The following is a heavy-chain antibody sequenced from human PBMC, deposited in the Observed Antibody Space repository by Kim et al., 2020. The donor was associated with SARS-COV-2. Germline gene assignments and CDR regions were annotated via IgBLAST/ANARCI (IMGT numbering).Heavy chain of an antibody. J-gene: IGHJ4*01. CDR3: ARGHYDFWSGYIRSFDY. CDR1: GGSFSGYY. Sequence: SETLSLTCAVYGGSFSGYYWSWIRQPPGKGLEWIGEINHSGSTNYNPSLKNRVTISVDTSKNQFSLKLSSVTAADTAVYYCARGHYDFWSGYIRSFDYWG. D-gene: IGHD3-3*01. V-gene: IGHV4-34*01. CDR2: INHSGST.